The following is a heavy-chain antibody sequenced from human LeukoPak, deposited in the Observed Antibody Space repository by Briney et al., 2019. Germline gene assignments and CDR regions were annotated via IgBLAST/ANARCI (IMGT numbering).Heavy chain of an antibody. CDR2: IYYSGST. D-gene: IGHD1-1*01. Sequence: SETLSLTCPVSGGSISSSSYYWGWIRQPPGKGLEWIGSIYYSGSTYYNPSLKSRVTISVDTSKNQFSLKLSSVTAADTAVYFCARGPNWNDFDYWGQGTLVTVSS. CDR1: GGSISSSSYY. V-gene: IGHV4-39*01. CDR3: ARGPNWNDFDY. J-gene: IGHJ4*02.